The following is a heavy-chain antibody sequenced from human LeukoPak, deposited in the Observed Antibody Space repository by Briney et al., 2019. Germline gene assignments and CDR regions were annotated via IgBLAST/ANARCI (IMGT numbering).Heavy chain of an antibody. Sequence: GASVKVSCKASGYTFNSYGISWVRQAPGQGLEWMEWISAYNGNTNYAQKLQGRVTMTTDTSTNTAYMELRSLRSDDTAVYYCARDPGREWFDPWGQGTLVTVSS. CDR1: GYTFNSYG. CDR2: ISAYNGNT. CDR3: ARDPGREWFDP. D-gene: IGHD7-27*01. V-gene: IGHV1-18*01. J-gene: IGHJ5*02.